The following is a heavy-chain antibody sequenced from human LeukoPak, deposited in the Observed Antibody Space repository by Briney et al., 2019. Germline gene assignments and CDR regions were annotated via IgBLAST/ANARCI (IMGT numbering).Heavy chain of an antibody. Sequence: GGSLRLSCAASGFTFSSYGMHWVRQAPGKGLEWVAVISYDGSNKYYADSVKGRFTISRDNSKNTLYLQMNSLRAEDTAVYYCAKDPYSYSWSFLITAYFQHWGQGTLVTVSS. D-gene: IGHD5-18*01. CDR1: GFTFSSYG. CDR2: ISYDGSNK. V-gene: IGHV3-30*18. CDR3: AKDPYSYSWSFLITAYFQH. J-gene: IGHJ1*01.